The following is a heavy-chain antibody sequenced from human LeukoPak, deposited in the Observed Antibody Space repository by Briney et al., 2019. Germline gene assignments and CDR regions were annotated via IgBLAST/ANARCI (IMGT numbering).Heavy chain of an antibody. CDR1: GFTFSSNA. CDR3: ARDQASSSSSPY. J-gene: IGHJ4*02. Sequence: GGSLRLSCAASGFTFSSNAMSWVRQPPGKGLEWVSSIYTGGSTYYADAVKGRFTISRDNSKNTVNLQMNSLRAEDTAVYYCARDQASSSSSPYWGQGTLVTVSS. V-gene: IGHV3-66*01. CDR2: IYTGGST. D-gene: IGHD2-2*01.